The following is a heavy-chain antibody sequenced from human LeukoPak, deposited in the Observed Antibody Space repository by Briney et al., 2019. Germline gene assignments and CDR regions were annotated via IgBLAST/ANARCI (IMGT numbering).Heavy chain of an antibody. V-gene: IGHV1-2*02. CDR3: AREMVAAPPYHYGMDV. CDR2: INPNSGGT. Sequence: ASVKVSCKASGYTFTGYYMHWVRQAPGQGLEWMGWINPNSGGTNYAQKFQGRVTMTWDTSISTAYMELSRLRSDDTAAYYCAREMVAAPPYHYGMDVWGQGTTVTVSS. D-gene: IGHD2-8*01. J-gene: IGHJ6*02. CDR1: GYTFTGYY.